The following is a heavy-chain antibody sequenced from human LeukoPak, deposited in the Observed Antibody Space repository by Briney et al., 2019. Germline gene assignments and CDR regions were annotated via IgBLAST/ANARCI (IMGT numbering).Heavy chain of an antibody. Sequence: GGSLRLSCAASGFTFSDFAMSWVRLAPGQGLKWVSTISNLGGSTNFADSVRGRFTISRDNSKNTLYLQMNRLRAEDTALYYCTTDGLRGYDFDYWGQGALVTVSS. CDR2: ISNLGGST. CDR1: GFTFSDFA. V-gene: IGHV3-23*01. CDR3: TTDGLRGYDFDY. D-gene: IGHD5-12*01. J-gene: IGHJ4*02.